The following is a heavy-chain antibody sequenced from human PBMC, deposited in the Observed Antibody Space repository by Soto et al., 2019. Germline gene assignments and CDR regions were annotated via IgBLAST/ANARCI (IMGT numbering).Heavy chain of an antibody. D-gene: IGHD6-13*01. Sequence: PGGSLRLSCAASGFTFSSYGMHWVRQAPGKGLEWVAVISYDGSNKYYADSVKGRFTISRDNSKNTLYLQMNSLRAEDTAVYYCAKEHDSSSWYPYYFDYWGQGTLVTVSS. CDR2: ISYDGSNK. CDR1: GFTFSSYG. J-gene: IGHJ4*02. V-gene: IGHV3-30*18. CDR3: AKEHDSSSWYPYYFDY.